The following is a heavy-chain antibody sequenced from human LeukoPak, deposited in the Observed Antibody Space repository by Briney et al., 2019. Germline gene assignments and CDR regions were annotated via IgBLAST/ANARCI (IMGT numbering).Heavy chain of an antibody. J-gene: IGHJ3*02. CDR1: GFTFSSYG. Sequence: PGRSLRLSCAASGFTFSSYGMHWVRQAPGKGLEWVAVISYDGSNKYYADSVKGRFTISRDNAKNSLYLQMNNLRAEDTAMFYCATSMAQDVDAFHIWGQGTMVTVSS. CDR3: ATSMAQDVDAFHI. D-gene: IGHD2-21*01. CDR2: ISYDGSNK. V-gene: IGHV3-30*03.